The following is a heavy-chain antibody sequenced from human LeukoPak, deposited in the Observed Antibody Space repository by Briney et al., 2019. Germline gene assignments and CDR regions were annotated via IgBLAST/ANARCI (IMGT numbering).Heavy chain of an antibody. D-gene: IGHD4-17*01. J-gene: IGHJ4*02. V-gene: IGHV3-23*01. CDR2: ISGGGETT. CDR1: GFTFNNYA. CDR3: AREYADYVAYFFFDY. Sequence: GGSLRLSCAASGFTFNNYAMNWVRQAPGKGLEWVSSISGGGETTYYADSAKGRFTISRDNSQNTLYLQMNSLRAEDTAVCYCAREYADYVAYFFFDYWGQGTLVTVSS.